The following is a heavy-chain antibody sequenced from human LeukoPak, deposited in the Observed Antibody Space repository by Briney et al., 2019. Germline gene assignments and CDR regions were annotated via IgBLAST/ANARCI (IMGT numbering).Heavy chain of an antibody. Sequence: GGSLRLTCAASGFTVSSSFMSWVRQAPGKGLEWVSVIYSGGSTYYADSVKGRFTISRDNSKNTLYLQMNSLRAEDTAVYYCVRTSGSYSFDYWGQGTLVTVSS. CDR3: VRTSGSYSFDY. D-gene: IGHD1-26*01. CDR2: IYSGGST. V-gene: IGHV3-53*01. CDR1: GFTVSSSF. J-gene: IGHJ4*02.